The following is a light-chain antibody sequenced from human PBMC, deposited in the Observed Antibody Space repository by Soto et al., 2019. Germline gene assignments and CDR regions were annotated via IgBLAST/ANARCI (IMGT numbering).Light chain of an antibody. CDR1: QSVTVW. V-gene: IGKV1-5*03. Sequence: IQLTQSPSTLSASVGDTVTITCRASQSVTVWLAWYQQKSGKAPNLLIYKASNLQSGVPSRISGSGFGTEFTLTISSLQPDDFATYYCQQYSDYPWTFGQGTKVDIK. J-gene: IGKJ1*01. CDR2: KAS. CDR3: QQYSDYPWT.